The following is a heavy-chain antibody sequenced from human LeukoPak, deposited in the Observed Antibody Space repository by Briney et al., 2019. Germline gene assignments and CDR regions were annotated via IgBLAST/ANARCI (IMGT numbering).Heavy chain of an antibody. CDR3: ARNVGREQLAA. D-gene: IGHD1/OR15-1a*01. CDR1: GFTFSNYV. V-gene: IGHV3-23*01. J-gene: IGHJ5*02. CDR2: ISGSGGNT. Sequence: GGSLRLSWAASGFTFSNYVMSWVSQAPGEGLEWVSAISGSGGNTYYADSVKGRFTISRDNAKNTLYLQMNRLRAEATAVYYGARNVGREQLAAWGQGTMVTVSS.